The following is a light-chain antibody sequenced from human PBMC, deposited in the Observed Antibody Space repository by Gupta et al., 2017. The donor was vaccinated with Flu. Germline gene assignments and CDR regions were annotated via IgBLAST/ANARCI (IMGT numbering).Light chain of an antibody. Sequence: PVTLGQPASISCRSSQSLVHRNGNTYLNWFQQRPGQSPRRIIYRGSKRDSGGPDRFSGSGSGTDFTLKISRGEDEDVGVYYGMQGTHWTTFGQGTKVEIK. J-gene: IGKJ1*01. V-gene: IGKV2-30*02. CDR3: MQGTHWTT. CDR2: RGS. CDR1: QSLVHRNGNTY.